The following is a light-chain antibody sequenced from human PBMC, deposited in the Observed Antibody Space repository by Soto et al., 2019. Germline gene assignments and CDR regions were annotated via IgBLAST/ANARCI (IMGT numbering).Light chain of an antibody. CDR2: QDS. J-gene: IGLJ2*01. CDR1: KLGDKY. V-gene: IGLV3-1*01. Sequence: SYELTQPPSVSVSPGQTATIPCSGDKLGDKYVCWFQQKPGQSPVLVIFQDSRRPSGIPERFSGSKSGNTATLTISGTQAMDEADYYCQAWDSGVVFGAGTKLTVL. CDR3: QAWDSGVV.